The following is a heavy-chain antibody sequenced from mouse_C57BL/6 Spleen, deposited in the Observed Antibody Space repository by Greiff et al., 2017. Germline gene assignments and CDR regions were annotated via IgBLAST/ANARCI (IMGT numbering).Heavy chain of an antibody. Sequence: QVQLQQSGAELVKPGASVTMSCKASGYTFTSYWITWVKQRPGQGLEWIGDIYPGSGSTNYNEKFKSKATLTVDTSSSTAYMQLSSLTSEDSAVYYYATYYGNSLDYWGQGTTLTVSS. CDR1: GYTFTSYW. V-gene: IGHV1-55*01. CDR3: ATYYGNSLDY. CDR2: IYPGSGST. D-gene: IGHD2-10*01. J-gene: IGHJ2*01.